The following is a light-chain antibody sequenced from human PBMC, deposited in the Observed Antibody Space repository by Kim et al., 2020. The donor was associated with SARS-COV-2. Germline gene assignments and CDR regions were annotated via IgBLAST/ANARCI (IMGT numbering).Light chain of an antibody. CDR3: GTWDSSLSALG. Sequence: QSVLTQPPSVSAAPGQKVTISCSGSSSNIGNNYVSWYQQLPGTAPKLLIYDNNKRPSGIPDRFSGSKSGTSATLGITGLQTGDEADYYCGTWDSSLSALGFRGGTQLAVL. CDR1: SSNIGNNY. V-gene: IGLV1-51*01. CDR2: DNN. J-gene: IGLJ2*01.